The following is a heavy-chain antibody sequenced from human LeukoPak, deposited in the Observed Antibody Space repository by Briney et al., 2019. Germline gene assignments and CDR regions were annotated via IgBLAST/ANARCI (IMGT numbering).Heavy chain of an antibody. CDR1: GYTFTSYA. J-gene: IGHJ4*02. CDR3: ARDFRYYGSGSYYAPGY. V-gene: IGHV7-4-1*02. Sequence: GASVKVSCKASGYTFTSYAMNWVRQAPGQGLEWMGWINTNTGNPTYAQGFTGWFVFSLDTSVSTAYLQISSLKAEDTAVYYCARDFRYYGSGSYYAPGYWGQGTLVTVSS. CDR2: INTNTGNP. D-gene: IGHD3-10*01.